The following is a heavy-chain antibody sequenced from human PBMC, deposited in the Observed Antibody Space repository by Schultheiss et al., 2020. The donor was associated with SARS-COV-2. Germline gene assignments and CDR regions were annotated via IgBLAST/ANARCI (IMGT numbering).Heavy chain of an antibody. V-gene: IGHV3-23*01. CDR2: ISGSGGST. CDR1: GFTVSSNY. CDR3: AKETAVAGTHY. Sequence: GGSLRLSCAASGFTVSSNYMSWVRQAPGKGLEWVSVISGSGGSTYYADSVKGRFTISRDNAKNSLYLQMNSLRAEDTAVYYCAKETAVAGTHYWGQGTLVTVSS. D-gene: IGHD6-19*01. J-gene: IGHJ4*02.